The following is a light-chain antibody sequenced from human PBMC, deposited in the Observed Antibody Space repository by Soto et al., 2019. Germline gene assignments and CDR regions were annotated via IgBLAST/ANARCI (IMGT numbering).Light chain of an antibody. CDR3: QQYDNLPLT. CDR1: QSVSSSF. CDR2: DAS. V-gene: IGKV3D-7*01. J-gene: IGKJ3*01. Sequence: PGERVTLSYRASQSVSSSFLTWFQQKPGRAPRLLIYDASTRATSIPARFSGSGSGTDFTLTISSLQPEDFAVYFCQQYDNLPLTFGPGTKVDIK.